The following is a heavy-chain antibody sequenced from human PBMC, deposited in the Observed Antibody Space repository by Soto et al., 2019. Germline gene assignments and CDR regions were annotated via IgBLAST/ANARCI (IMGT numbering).Heavy chain of an antibody. CDR2: ISAYNGNT. J-gene: IGHJ6*02. V-gene: IGHV1-18*01. CDR1: GYTFTSYG. Sequence: QVQLVQSGAEVKKPGASVKVSCKASGYTFTSYGISWVRQAPGQGLEWMGWISAYNGNTNYAQKLQGRVTMTTDTSTSTAYMELRSLRSDDTAVYYCARDYDFWSGYYDYSYYGMDVWGQGTTVTVSS. CDR3: ARDYDFWSGYYDYSYYGMDV. D-gene: IGHD3-3*01.